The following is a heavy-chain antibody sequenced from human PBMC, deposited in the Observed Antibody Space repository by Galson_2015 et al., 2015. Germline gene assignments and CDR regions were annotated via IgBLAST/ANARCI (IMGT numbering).Heavy chain of an antibody. CDR3: ARDGPGVLRFLDV. CDR2: TSNGGSTI. CDR1: GFTFRDYS. J-gene: IGHJ6*04. V-gene: IGHV3-48*02. D-gene: IGHD3-3*01. Sequence: SLRLSCAASGFTFRDYSINWVRQAPGKGLEWISYTSNGGSTIYYADSVKGRFTISRDNAKNSLYLQMNSLRDEDTAVYYCARDGPGVLRFLDVWGKGTTVTVSS.